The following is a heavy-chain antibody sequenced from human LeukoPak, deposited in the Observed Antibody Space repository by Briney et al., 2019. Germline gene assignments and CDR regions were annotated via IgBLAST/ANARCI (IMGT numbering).Heavy chain of an antibody. Sequence: GGSLRLSCAASGFTVSNNYMSWVRQTPGKGLEWVSLIYSGGSTYYADSVKGRFTISRDNSKDTLYLQMNSLRAEDTAVYYCRWEPKYWGQGTLVTVSS. D-gene: IGHD1-26*01. CDR3: RWEPKY. CDR2: IYSGGST. J-gene: IGHJ4*02. CDR1: GFTVSNNY. V-gene: IGHV3-66*01.